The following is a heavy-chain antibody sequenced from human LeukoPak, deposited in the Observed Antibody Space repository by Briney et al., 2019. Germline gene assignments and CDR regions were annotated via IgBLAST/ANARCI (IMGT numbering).Heavy chain of an antibody. CDR2: IHPDGTEK. V-gene: IGHV3-7*01. CDR1: GLTFTNYW. J-gene: IGHJ4*02. CDR3: TSRCDFWSGYFQGYYFDF. D-gene: IGHD3-3*01. Sequence: GGSLRLSCAAPGLTFTNYWMHWVRQAPGKGLESVAYIHPDGTEKYYMESLRGRFAISRDNAKNSLYLQMSNLRDEDTAVYYCTSRCDFWSGYFQGYYFDFWGQGSLVTISS.